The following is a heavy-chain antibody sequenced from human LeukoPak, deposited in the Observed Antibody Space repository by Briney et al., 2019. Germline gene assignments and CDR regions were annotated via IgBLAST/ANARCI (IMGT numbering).Heavy chain of an antibody. V-gene: IGHV4-59*06. J-gene: IGHJ4*02. D-gene: IGHD1/OR15-1a*01. CDR1: GFTFSSYS. Sequence: PGGSLRLSCAASGFTFSSYSMNWVRQAPGKGLEWIGYIYSSGTTYYNPSLKSRLIISVDTSKNQFSLKLSSVTAADTAVYYCARAAQNWNNAPYFDFWGQETLVTVSS. CDR3: ARAAQNWNNAPYFDF. CDR2: IYSSGTT.